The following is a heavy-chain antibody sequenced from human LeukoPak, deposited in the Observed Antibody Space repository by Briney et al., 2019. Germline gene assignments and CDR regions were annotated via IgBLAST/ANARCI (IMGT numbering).Heavy chain of an antibody. D-gene: IGHD5-18*01. V-gene: IGHV4-34*01. CDR1: GGSFSGYY. Sequence: PETLSLTCAVYGGSFSGYYWSWIRQPPGKGLEWIGEINHSGSTNYNPSLKSRVTISVDTSKNQFSLKLSSVTAADTAVYYCARGSWIQLWLRDYYYYMDVWGKGTTVTVSS. J-gene: IGHJ6*03. CDR2: INHSGST. CDR3: ARGSWIQLWLRDYYYYMDV.